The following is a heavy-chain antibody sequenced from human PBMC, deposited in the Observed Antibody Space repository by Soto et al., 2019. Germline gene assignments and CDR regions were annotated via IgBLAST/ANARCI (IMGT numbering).Heavy chain of an antibody. CDR3: AKGNFGDYGH. V-gene: IGHV3-23*01. Sequence: EVQLLESGGGLVQPGGSLRLSCAASGFTFSSYAMSWVRQAPGKGLEWVSSISGSGGATYYADSVKGRFTISRDNSKNTLFLQMNSLRAEDTAVYYCAKGNFGDYGHWGQGTLVTVSS. D-gene: IGHD4-17*01. CDR2: ISGSGGAT. J-gene: IGHJ4*02. CDR1: GFTFSSYA.